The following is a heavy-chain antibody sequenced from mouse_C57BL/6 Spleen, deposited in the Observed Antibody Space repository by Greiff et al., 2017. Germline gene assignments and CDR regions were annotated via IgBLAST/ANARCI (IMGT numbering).Heavy chain of an antibody. CDR2: IWSDGST. J-gene: IGHJ1*03. Sequence: QVQLKESGPGLVAPSQSLSITCTVSGFSLTSYGVHWVRQPPGKGLEWLVVIWSDGSTTYNSALKSRLSISKDNSKSQVFLKMNSLQTDDTAMYYCARQGYYYGSSFWYFDVWGTGTTVTVSS. CDR1: GFSLTSYG. CDR3: ARQGYYYGSSFWYFDV. D-gene: IGHD1-1*01. V-gene: IGHV2-6-1*01.